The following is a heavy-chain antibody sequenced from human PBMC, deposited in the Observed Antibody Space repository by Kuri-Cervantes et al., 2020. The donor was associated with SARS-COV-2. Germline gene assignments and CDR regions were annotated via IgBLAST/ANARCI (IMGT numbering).Heavy chain of an antibody. CDR1: GFTFEDYA. Sequence: GGSLRLSCAASGFTFEDYAMHWVRQAPGKGLEWVSLISGDGDSTYYADSVKGRFTISRDNSKNTLYLQMNSLRAEDTAVYYCARDYVGAILLSDAFDIWGQGTMVTVSS. CDR3: ARDYVGAILLSDAFDI. D-gene: IGHD1-26*01. V-gene: IGHV3-43D*03. J-gene: IGHJ3*02. CDR2: ISGDGDST.